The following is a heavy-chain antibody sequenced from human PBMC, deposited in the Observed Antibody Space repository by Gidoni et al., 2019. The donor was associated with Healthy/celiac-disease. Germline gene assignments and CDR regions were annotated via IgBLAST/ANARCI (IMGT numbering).Heavy chain of an antibody. CDR1: GFPFSSYA. Sequence: QVQLVESGGGVVQPGRSLRLYCAASGFPFSSYAMHWVRQAPGKGLEWVAVISYDGSNKYYADSVKGRFTISRDNSKNTLYLQMNSLRAEDTAVYYCAKDHDRNSMTTVTVDAFDIWGQGTMVTVSS. CDR2: ISYDGSNK. CDR3: AKDHDRNSMTTVTVDAFDI. V-gene: IGHV3-30*04. D-gene: IGHD4-17*01. J-gene: IGHJ3*02.